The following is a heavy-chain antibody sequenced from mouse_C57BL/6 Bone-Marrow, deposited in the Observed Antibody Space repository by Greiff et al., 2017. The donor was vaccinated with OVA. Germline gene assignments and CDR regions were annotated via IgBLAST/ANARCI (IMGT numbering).Heavy chain of an antibody. Sequence: EVNVVESGGGLVQSGRSLRLSCATSGFTFSDFYMEWVRQAPGKGLEWIAASRNKANDYTTEYSASVKGRFIVSRDTYQSILYLQMNALRAEDTAIYYCARDAGSSGTWFAYWGQGTLVTVSA. J-gene: IGHJ3*01. CDR1: GFTFSDFY. CDR3: ARDAGSSGTWFAY. D-gene: IGHD3-2*02. CDR2: SRNKANDYTT. V-gene: IGHV7-1*01.